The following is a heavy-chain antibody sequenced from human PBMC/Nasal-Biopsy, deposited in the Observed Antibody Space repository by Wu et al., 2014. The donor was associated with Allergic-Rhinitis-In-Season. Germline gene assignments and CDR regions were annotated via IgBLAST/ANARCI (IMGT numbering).Heavy chain of an antibody. J-gene: IGHJ4*02. V-gene: IGHV3-11*01. CDR2: ISNTGTTV. Sequence: SCAASGFTFSDYYMNWIRLAPGKGLEWVSHISNTGTTVYYDESLKGRFTISRDNAKNSLFLQMNSLREEDTAVYYCVRGRLSDYYYDNFLDSWGLGTLVTVSS. CDR3: VRGRLSDYYYDNFLDS. D-gene: IGHD3-9*01. CDR1: GFTFSDYY.